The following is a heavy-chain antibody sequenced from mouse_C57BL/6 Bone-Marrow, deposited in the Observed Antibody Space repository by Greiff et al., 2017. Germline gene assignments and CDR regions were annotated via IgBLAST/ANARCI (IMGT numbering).Heavy chain of an antibody. Sequence: VQLQQSGPELVKPGASVKISCKASGYSFTGYYMNWVKQSPEKSLEWIGEINPSTGGTTYNQKFKAKATLTVDKSSSTAYMQLKSLTSEDSAVYYCARGGIDYYGSSPYWYFDVWGTGTTVTVSS. D-gene: IGHD1-1*01. CDR1: GYSFTGYY. CDR3: ARGGIDYYGSSPYWYFDV. J-gene: IGHJ1*03. CDR2: INPSTGGT. V-gene: IGHV1-42*01.